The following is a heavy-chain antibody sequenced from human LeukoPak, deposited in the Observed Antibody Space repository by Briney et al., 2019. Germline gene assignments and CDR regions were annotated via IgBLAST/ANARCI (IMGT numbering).Heavy chain of an antibody. CDR2: INHSGST. CDR3: ARGPLTYDFWSGYYYYGMDV. D-gene: IGHD3-3*01. CDR1: GGSISGYY. Sequence: SETLSLTCTVSGGSISGYYWSWIRQPPGKGLEWIGEINHSGSTNYNPSLKSRVTISVDTSKNQFSLKLSSVTAADTAVYYCARGPLTYDFWSGYYYYGMDVWGQGTTVTVSS. V-gene: IGHV4-34*01. J-gene: IGHJ6*02.